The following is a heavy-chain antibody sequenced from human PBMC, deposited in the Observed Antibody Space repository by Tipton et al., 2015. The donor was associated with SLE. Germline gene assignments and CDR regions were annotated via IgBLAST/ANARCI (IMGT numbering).Heavy chain of an antibody. D-gene: IGHD6-19*01. Sequence: TLSLTCAVYGGSFSGYYWNWIRQPPGKGLEWIGEINHSGSTNYNPSLKSRVTISVDTSKNQFSLKLSSVTAADTAVYYCARDSKWLAFDYWGQGTLVTVSS. CDR2: INHSGST. J-gene: IGHJ4*02. V-gene: IGHV4-34*01. CDR1: GGSFSGYY. CDR3: ARDSKWLAFDY.